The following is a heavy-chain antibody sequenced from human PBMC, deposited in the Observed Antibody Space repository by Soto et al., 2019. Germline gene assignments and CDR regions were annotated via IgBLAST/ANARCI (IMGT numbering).Heavy chain of an antibody. CDR1: GGSFNSYT. D-gene: IGHD2-15*01. Sequence: ASVKVSCKASGGSFNSYTFHWVRQAPGQGLEWMGGIIPFGNIANYAQAFQDRVTISADISATTVYMELRSLTSTDTAVYYCAKWTCSGGSCYFDYWGQGTLVTVSS. J-gene: IGHJ4*02. V-gene: IGHV1-69*10. CDR3: AKWTCSGGSCYFDY. CDR2: IIPFGNIA.